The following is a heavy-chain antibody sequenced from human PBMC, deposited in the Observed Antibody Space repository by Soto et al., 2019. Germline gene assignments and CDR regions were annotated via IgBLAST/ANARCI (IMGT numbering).Heavy chain of an antibody. Sequence: QVQVVQSGVEVRRPGSSVKVSCKASGDTFKNCVISWVRQAPGQGLEWMGGIIPFFGTTDFAQRFQGRLTITTDESTTTAYMELSRLRSEDTATYYCAAELGFGKLSVVWGQGTTVIVSS. V-gene: IGHV1-69*01. CDR1: GDTFKNCV. J-gene: IGHJ6*02. CDR3: AAELGFGKLSVV. CDR2: IIPFFGTT. D-gene: IGHD3-10*01.